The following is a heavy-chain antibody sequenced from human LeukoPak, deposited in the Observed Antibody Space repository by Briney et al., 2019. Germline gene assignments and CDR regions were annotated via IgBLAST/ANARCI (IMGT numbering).Heavy chain of an antibody. CDR1: GYTFTSYG. Sequence: ASVKVSCKASGYTFTSYGISWVRQAQGPGLEWMGWISAYNGNTNYAQKLQGRVTMTTDTSTSTAYMELSRLRSDDTAVYYCARGAVRWLQLFDYWGQGTLVTVSS. J-gene: IGHJ4*02. CDR3: ARGAVRWLQLFDY. CDR2: ISAYNGNT. V-gene: IGHV1-18*01. D-gene: IGHD5-24*01.